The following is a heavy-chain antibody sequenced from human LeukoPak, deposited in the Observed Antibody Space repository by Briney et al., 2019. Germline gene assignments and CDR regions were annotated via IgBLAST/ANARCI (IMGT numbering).Heavy chain of an antibody. CDR1: GYTFTSYG. V-gene: IGHV1-69*04. Sequence: GASVKVSCKASGYTFTSYGISWVRQAPGQGLEWMGRIIPILGIANYAQKFQGRVTITTDKSTSTAYMELSSLRSEDTAVYYCARVVVVVPAAMGYYYYYGMDVWGQGTTVTVSS. CDR2: IIPILGIA. CDR3: ARVVVVVPAAMGYYYYYGMDV. J-gene: IGHJ6*02. D-gene: IGHD2-2*01.